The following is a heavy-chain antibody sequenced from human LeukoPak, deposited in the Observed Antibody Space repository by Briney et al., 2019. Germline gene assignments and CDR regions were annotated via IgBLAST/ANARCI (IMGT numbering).Heavy chain of an antibody. J-gene: IGHJ4*02. D-gene: IGHD3-10*01. CDR1: GESMIGHY. CDR2: IHHSGDT. Sequence: SETLSLTCAVSGESMIGHYWTWIRQPPGKRLEWVGEIHHSGDTNYNPSLKNRVTMSIDMSKHEFSLKVKSVTAADTAVYYCVRATANGSGRAYDHWAQGNLVPVSS. CDR3: VRATANGSGRAYDH. V-gene: IGHV4-34*01.